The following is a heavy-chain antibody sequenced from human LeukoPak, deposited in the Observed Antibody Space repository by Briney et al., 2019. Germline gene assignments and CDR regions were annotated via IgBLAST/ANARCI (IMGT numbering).Heavy chain of an antibody. CDR2: IKSKTDGGTT. D-gene: IGHD3-10*01. V-gene: IGHV3-15*01. CDR1: GSTFSNAW. J-gene: IGHJ6*02. Sequence: GGSLRLSCAASGSTFSNAWMSWVRQAPGKGLEWVGRIKSKTDGGTTDYAAPVKGRFTISRDDSKNTLYLQMNSLKTEDTAVYYCTTSIYGSGSYYDRYYYYYGMDVWGQGTTVTVSS. CDR3: TTSIYGSGSYYDRYYYYYGMDV.